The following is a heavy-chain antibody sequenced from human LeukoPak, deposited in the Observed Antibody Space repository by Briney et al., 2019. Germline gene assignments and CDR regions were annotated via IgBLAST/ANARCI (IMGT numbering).Heavy chain of an antibody. J-gene: IGHJ5*02. Sequence: GGSLRLSCAASGFTFNTYTMNWVRQAPGKGLEWVSSISSGTSYIYYADSVKGRFTISRDNAKNSLYLQMNSLRAEDTAVYYCARDYDYLWGTYRYTGGPFDPWGQGTVVTVSS. CDR3: ARDYDYLWGTYRYTGGPFDP. V-gene: IGHV3-21*01. CDR2: ISSGTSYI. D-gene: IGHD3-16*02. CDR1: GFTFNTYT.